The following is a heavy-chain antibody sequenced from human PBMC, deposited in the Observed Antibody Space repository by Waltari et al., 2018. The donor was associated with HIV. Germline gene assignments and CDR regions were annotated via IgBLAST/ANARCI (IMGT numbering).Heavy chain of an antibody. CDR3: ATAGGHSYSYWFDF. J-gene: IGHJ4*02. Sequence: DVQLVESGGGLVQPGGSLRLSCAASGLPFTTYSMSWVRQSPGKGPEWLSYISSTSSNIYYADSVRGRFTISRDNAKNSLYLQMNSLRAEDTAVYYCATAGGHSYSYWFDFWGQGSLVTVSS. CDR2: ISSTSSNI. D-gene: IGHD5-18*01. CDR1: GLPFTTYS. V-gene: IGHV3-48*01.